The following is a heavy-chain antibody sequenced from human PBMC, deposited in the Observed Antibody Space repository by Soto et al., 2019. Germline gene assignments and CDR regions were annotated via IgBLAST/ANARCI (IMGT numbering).Heavy chain of an antibody. CDR2: IYYSGST. J-gene: IGHJ5*02. CDR1: GGSISSSSYY. CDR3: ARHDRVPAAIDVEWFDP. D-gene: IGHD2-2*01. Sequence: QLQLQESGPGLVKPSETLSLTCTVSGGSISSSSYYWGWIRQPPGKGLEWIGSIYYSGSTYYNPSLKSRVTISVDTSKNQFSLKLSSVTAADTAVYYCARHDRVPAAIDVEWFDPWGQGTLVTVSS. V-gene: IGHV4-39*01.